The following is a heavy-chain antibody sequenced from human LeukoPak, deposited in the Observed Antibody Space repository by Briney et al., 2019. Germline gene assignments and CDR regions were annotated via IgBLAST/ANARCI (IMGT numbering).Heavy chain of an antibody. Sequence: PGGSLRLSCAASGFTVSSNYMSWVRQAPGKGLEWVSVIYSGGSTYYADSVKGRFIISRDNSKNTLYLQMNSLRAEDTAVYYCAQDFYGSGSYDYWGQGTLVTVSS. CDR3: AQDFYGSGSYDY. V-gene: IGHV3-66*01. J-gene: IGHJ4*02. D-gene: IGHD3-10*01. CDR2: IYSGGST. CDR1: GFTVSSNY.